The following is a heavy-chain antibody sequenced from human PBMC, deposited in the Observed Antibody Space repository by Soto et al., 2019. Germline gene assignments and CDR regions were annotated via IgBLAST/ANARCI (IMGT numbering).Heavy chain of an antibody. CDR1: GFTFSSYW. J-gene: IGHJ3*02. V-gene: IGHV3-7*01. Sequence: GGSLRLSCAASGFTFSSYWMNWVRQAPGKGLEWVANIKQDGSEKYYVDSVKGRFTISRDNAKNSLYLQMNSLRAEDTAVYYCARDGNNPYFDWLLPPDAFDIWGQGTMVTVSS. D-gene: IGHD3-9*01. CDR2: IKQDGSEK. CDR3: ARDGNNPYFDWLLPPDAFDI.